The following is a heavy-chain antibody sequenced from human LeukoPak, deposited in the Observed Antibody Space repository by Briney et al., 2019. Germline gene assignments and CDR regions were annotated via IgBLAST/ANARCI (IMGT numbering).Heavy chain of an antibody. CDR3: ARGRLRYFDWSGAFDI. V-gene: IGHV3-30-3*01. Sequence: QSGGSLRLSCAASGFTFSSYAMHWVRQAPGKGLEWVAVISYDGSNKYYADSVKGRFTISRDNSENTLYLQMNSLRAEDTAVYYCARGRLRYFDWSGAFDIWGQGTMVTVSS. CDR2: ISYDGSNK. J-gene: IGHJ3*02. D-gene: IGHD3-9*01. CDR1: GFTFSSYA.